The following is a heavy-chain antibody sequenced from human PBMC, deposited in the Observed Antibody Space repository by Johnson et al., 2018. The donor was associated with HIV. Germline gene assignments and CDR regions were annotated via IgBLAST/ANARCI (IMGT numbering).Heavy chain of an antibody. D-gene: IGHD6-6*01. CDR3: ARAQLLADDAFNN. Sequence: VQLVESGVGSEQPGRSLRLSCAASGFTLNDYAIHWVRQAPGTGLGWVSATSGSGSRTKYADSVRGRFTIPRDNSKHTLHRQLNSLRVEDTAIYYCARAQLLADDAFNNWGQGTMVTVSS. J-gene: IGHJ3*02. CDR1: GFTLNDYA. V-gene: IGHV3-23*04. CDR2: TSGSGSRT.